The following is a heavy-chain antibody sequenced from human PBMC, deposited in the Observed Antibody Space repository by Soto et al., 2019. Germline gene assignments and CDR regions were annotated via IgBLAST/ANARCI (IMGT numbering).Heavy chain of an antibody. CDR2: IYYSGST. D-gene: IGHD3-3*01. J-gene: IGHJ6*03. CDR1: GGSISSSSYY. CDR3: ARLETRITIFGVVPYYMDV. Sequence: SETLSLTCTVSGGSISSSSYYWGWIRQPPGKGLEWIGSIYYSGSTYYNPSLKSRVTISVDTSKNQFSLKLSSVTAADTAVYYCARLETRITIFGVVPYYMDVWGKGTTVTVSS. V-gene: IGHV4-39*01.